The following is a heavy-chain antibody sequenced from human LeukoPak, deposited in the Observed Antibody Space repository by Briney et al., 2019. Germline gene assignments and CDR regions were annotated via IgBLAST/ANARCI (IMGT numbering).Heavy chain of an antibody. D-gene: IGHD1-26*01. CDR3: ARDRWEPDNWFDS. CDR1: GFTFSRYT. J-gene: IGHJ5*01. Sequence: GGSLRLSCAASGFTFSRYTMGWVRQAPGKGLEWVSSITSSSAYIHYADSMKGRFTISRDDAKNSLHLQMNSLRAEDTAVYYCARDRWEPDNWFDSGGQGILVTVSS. CDR2: ITSSSAYI. V-gene: IGHV3-21*01.